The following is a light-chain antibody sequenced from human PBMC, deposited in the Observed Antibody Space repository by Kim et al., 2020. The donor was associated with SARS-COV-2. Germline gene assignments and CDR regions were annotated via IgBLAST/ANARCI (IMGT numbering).Light chain of an antibody. Sequence: DIQMTQSPATLSASVGDRVTITCRASQSISSWLAWYQQRPGKAPQLLSYDASSLGSGVASRFSGSGSGTEFTLTISSLQPDDFATYSCQQYNSDSKTFGQRTKVEIK. J-gene: IGKJ1*01. V-gene: IGKV1-5*01. CDR1: QSISSW. CDR2: DAS. CDR3: QQYNSDSKT.